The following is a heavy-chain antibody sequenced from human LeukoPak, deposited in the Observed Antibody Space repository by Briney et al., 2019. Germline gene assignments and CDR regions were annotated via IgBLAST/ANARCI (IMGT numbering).Heavy chain of an antibody. CDR2: IYSSGST. J-gene: IGHJ6*03. CDR1: GGSIRGYY. Sequence: SETLSLTCNVSGGSIRGYYWSWIRQPPGKGLEWIGYIYSSGSTNYNPSLKSRVTMSVDTSKNQFSLKVSSVTAADTAVYYCARVFDSGSQAYFYYMDVWGKGTTVTVSS. CDR3: ARVFDSGSQAYFYYMDV. D-gene: IGHD3-10*01. V-gene: IGHV4-59*01.